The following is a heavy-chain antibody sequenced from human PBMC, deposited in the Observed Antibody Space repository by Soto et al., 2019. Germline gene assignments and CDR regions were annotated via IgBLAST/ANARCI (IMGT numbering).Heavy chain of an antibody. CDR2: ISAYNGNT. Sequence: ASVKVCCKASGYTFTSYGISWVRQAPGQRLEWMGWISAYNGNTNYAQKLQGRVTMTTDTSTSTAYMELRSLRSDDTAVYYCARSGYCSSTSCYYWFDPWGQGTLVTVSS. J-gene: IGHJ5*02. CDR1: GYTFTSYG. D-gene: IGHD2-2*01. CDR3: ARSGYCSSTSCYYWFDP. V-gene: IGHV1-18*01.